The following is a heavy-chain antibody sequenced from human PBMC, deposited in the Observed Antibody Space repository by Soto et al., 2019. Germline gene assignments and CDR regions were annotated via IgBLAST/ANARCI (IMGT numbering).Heavy chain of an antibody. D-gene: IGHD1-26*01. CDR2: MSYDGSNE. V-gene: IGHV3-30*18. CDR3: AKDGSHNFDY. CDR1: GFTFSHYA. J-gene: IGHJ4*02. Sequence: QVQLVESGGGVVQPGRSLRLSCAASGFTFSHYAMHWVRQAPGKGLEWVALMSYDGSNEYYADSVKGRFTISRDNSKNTLYLQMHRLRAEDTAVDYCAKDGSHNFDYWGQGTLVTVSS.